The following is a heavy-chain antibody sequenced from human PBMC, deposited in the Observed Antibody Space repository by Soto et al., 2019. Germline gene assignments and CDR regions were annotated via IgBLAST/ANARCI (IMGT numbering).Heavy chain of an antibody. CDR1: GFTFSSYA. CDR3: AGPLGAPLGEPYYYYGMDV. J-gene: IGHJ6*02. V-gene: IGHV3-30-3*01. CDR2: ISYDGSNK. Sequence: PGGSLRLSCAASGFTFSSYAMHWVRQAPGKGLEWVAVISYDGSNKYYADSVKGRFTISRDNSKNTLYLQMNSLRAEDTAVYYCAGPLGAPLGEPYYYYGMDVWGQGTTVTVSS. D-gene: IGHD1-26*01.